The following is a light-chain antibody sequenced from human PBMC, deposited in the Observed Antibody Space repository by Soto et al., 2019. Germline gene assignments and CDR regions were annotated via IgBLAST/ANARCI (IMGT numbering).Light chain of an antibody. CDR1: QTISFH. Sequence: EIVLTQSPATLSLSPGERATLSCRASQTISFHLAWYQQKPGQAPRLLIYDASNRATGVPARFSGSGSGTDFSLTISSLESEDFAVYYCQQRTNWPSLTFGGGTKVEIK. V-gene: IGKV3-11*01. J-gene: IGKJ4*01. CDR3: QQRTNWPSLT. CDR2: DAS.